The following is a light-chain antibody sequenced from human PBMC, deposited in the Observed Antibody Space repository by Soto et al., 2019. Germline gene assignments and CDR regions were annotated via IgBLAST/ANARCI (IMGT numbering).Light chain of an antibody. V-gene: IGLV2-8*01. J-gene: IGLJ2*01. CDR2: EVT. CDR3: SSYAGSNNLV. Sequence: QSVLTQPPSASGSPGQSVTISCTGTSSDVGGYNYVSWYQQHPGKAPKLMIHEVTKRPSGVPDRFSGSKSGNTPSLTVSGLQAEDEADYYCSSYAGSNNLVFGGGTKLTVL. CDR1: SSDVGGYNY.